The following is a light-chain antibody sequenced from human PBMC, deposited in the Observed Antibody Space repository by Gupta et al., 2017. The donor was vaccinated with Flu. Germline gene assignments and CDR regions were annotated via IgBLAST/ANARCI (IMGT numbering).Light chain of an antibody. CDR3: AAWDASVNGVV. V-gene: IGLV1-44*01. J-gene: IGLJ2*01. CDR1: SSNIGTNT. CDR2: SSN. Sequence: KVTISCSGSSSNIGTNTVNWYQQLPGTSPKLLIYSSNHRPSGVPDRFSGSKPGTSAFFAINRLQSEDEADDYCAAWDASVNGVVFGGGTKLTVL.